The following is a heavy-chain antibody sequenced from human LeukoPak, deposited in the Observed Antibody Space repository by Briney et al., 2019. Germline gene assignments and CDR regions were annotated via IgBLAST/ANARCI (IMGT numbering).Heavy chain of an antibody. V-gene: IGHV5-51*01. CDR3: AHEGWDYDAFDI. Sequence: GESLKISCKGSGYSSTSYWIGWVRQMPGKGLEWMGIFYPGDSDPRYSPSFQGQVTISADKSISTVYLQWSSLKASDTAMYYCAHEGWDYDAFDIWGQGTMVTVSS. CDR1: GYSSTSYW. CDR2: FYPGDSDP. D-gene: IGHD1-26*01. J-gene: IGHJ3*02.